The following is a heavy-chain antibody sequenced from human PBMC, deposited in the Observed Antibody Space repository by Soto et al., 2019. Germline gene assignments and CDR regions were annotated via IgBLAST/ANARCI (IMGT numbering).Heavy chain of an antibody. J-gene: IGHJ6*02. CDR2: INPNSGGT. CDR1: VYTFTGYY. V-gene: IGHV1-2*04. D-gene: IGHD6-19*01. Sequence: QVQLVQAGAEVKKPGASVKVSCKASVYTFTGYYMHWVRQAPGQGLEWMGWINPNSGGTNYAQKFQGWVTMTRDTSISTAYMELSRLRSDDTAVYYCARGYSSGWYYYYYGMDVWGQGTTVTVSS. CDR3: ARGYSSGWYYYYYGMDV.